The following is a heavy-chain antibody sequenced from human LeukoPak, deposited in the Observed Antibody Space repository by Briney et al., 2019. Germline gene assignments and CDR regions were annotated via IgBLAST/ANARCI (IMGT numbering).Heavy chain of an antibody. V-gene: IGHV3-48*01. CDR1: GFTFSSYS. D-gene: IGHD2-2*01. Sequence: PGGSLRLSCAASGFTFSSYSMNWVRQAPGKGLEWVSYISSSSSTIYYADSVKGRFTISRDNAKNSLYLQMNSLRAEDTAVYYCARNQVPAAINPKPFDYCGQGTLVTVSS. J-gene: IGHJ4*02. CDR3: ARNQVPAAINPKPFDY. CDR2: ISSSSSTI.